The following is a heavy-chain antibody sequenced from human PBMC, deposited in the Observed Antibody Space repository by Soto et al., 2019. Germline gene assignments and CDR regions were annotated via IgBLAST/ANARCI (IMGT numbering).Heavy chain of an antibody. CDR2: IYYSGST. V-gene: IGHV4-31*03. CDR3: ARTSPWTPYYFDY. D-gene: IGHD2-2*01. CDR1: GGSISSGGYY. J-gene: IGHJ4*02. Sequence: PSETLSLTCTVSGGSISSGGYYWSWIRQHPGKGLEWIGYIYYSGSTYYNPSLKSRVTISVDTSKNQFSLKLSSVTAADTAVYYCARTSPWTPYYFDYWGQGTLVTVSS.